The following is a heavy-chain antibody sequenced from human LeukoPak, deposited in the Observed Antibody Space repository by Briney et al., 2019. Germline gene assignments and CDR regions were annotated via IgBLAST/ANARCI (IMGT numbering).Heavy chain of an antibody. CDR1: GFTFSSYW. CDR3: TTVTHFPL. V-gene: IGHV3-15*07. J-gene: IGHJ1*01. Sequence: GGSLRLSCAPSGFTFSSYWMHWVRQAPRKGLEWVGRIKGTNDGATTDYGASVEGRVTISKDDSKATLYLQLNSLRTEDTAVYYCTTVTHFPLGGQGTLVAVSS. CDR2: IKGTNDGATT. D-gene: IGHD3-3*02.